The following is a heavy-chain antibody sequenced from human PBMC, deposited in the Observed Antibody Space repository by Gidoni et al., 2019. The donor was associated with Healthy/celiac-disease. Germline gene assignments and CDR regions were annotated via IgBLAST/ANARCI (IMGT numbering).Heavy chain of an antibody. CDR3: ARDPAYYDFWSGYCRD. CDR1: GSPFSSYA. V-gene: IGHV3-30-3*01. D-gene: IGHD3-3*01. J-gene: IGHJ4*02. CDR2: ISYDGSNK. Sequence: QVQLVESGGGVVQPWRSLRLSCAASGSPFSSYAMPWVRQAPGKGLEWVAIISYDGSNKYDADSVKGRFTISRDNSKNTLYLQMNSLRAEDTAVYYCARDPAYYDFWSGYCRDWGQGTLVTVSS.